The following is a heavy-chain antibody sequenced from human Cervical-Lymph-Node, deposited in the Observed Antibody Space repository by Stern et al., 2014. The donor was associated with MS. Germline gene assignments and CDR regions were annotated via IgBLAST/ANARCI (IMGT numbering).Heavy chain of an antibody. CDR2: ISGYNGNR. CDR1: GYTFTNYG. D-gene: IGHD2-21*01. Sequence: VQLVESGAEVKKPGASVKVSCKASGYTFTNYGISWVRQAPGQGLEWMGWISGYNGNRNYAQKLQGRVTMTTETSTSTAYMELRSLRSDDTAVYYCVRDYIRHILVVWDAFDIWGQGTMVTVSS. J-gene: IGHJ3*02. CDR3: VRDYIRHILVVWDAFDI. V-gene: IGHV1-18*01.